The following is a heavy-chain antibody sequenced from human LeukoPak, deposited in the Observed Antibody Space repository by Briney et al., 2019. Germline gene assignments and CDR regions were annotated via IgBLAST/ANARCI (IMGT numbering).Heavy chain of an antibody. D-gene: IGHD2-2*01. CDR2: IYTSGNT. J-gene: IGHJ6*03. Sequence: SQTLSLTCTVSGGSISSGGYYWSWIRQPAGKRLEWIGRIYTSGNTNYNPSLKSRVTISVDTSKNQFSLKLSSVTATDTALYYCAREEVVPAAIKGYYYYMDVWGKGTTVTVSS. CDR3: AREEVVPAAIKGYYYYMDV. V-gene: IGHV4-61*02. CDR1: GGSISSGGYY.